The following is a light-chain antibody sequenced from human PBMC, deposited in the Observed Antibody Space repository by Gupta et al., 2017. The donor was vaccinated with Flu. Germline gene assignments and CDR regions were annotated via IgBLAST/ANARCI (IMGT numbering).Light chain of an antibody. CDR1: SSDVGSYNL. Sequence: SALTQPASVSGPLGPSITISCTGTSSDVGSYNLVSCYQQHPGKVPKLMIYEATKRPSGVADRFSGSKAGNTASLTISGLQADDEADYYCTTYAGRGSGVFGGGTKLTAL. V-gene: IGLV2-23*01. CDR2: EAT. J-gene: IGLJ3*02. CDR3: TTYAGRGSGV.